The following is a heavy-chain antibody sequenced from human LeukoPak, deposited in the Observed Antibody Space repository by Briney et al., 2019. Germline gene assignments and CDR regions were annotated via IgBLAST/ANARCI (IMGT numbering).Heavy chain of an antibody. J-gene: IGHJ4*02. CDR1: GFTFSSYA. CDR2: ISGSDGST. CDR3: AKETRGGWYDYFDY. Sequence: GGSLRLSFAAPGFTFSSYAMSSVRQTPGKVLEWDSAISGSDGSTYYADSVKGRLTITRDNSKNPLYLQMNSLRAEDTAVYYCAKETRGGWYDYFDYWGQGTLVTVSS. V-gene: IGHV3-23*01. D-gene: IGHD6-19*01.